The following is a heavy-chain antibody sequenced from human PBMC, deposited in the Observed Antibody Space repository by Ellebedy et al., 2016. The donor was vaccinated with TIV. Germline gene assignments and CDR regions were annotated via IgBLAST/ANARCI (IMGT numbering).Heavy chain of an antibody. CDR2: INWNGGST. J-gene: IGHJ4*02. V-gene: IGHV3-20*03. Sequence: GGSLRLSXAASGFTFDDYGMSWVRQPPGKGLEWVSGINWNGGSTGYADSVKGRFTISRDNSKNTLYLQMSSLRAEDTAVYYCAKPLSSGSYPFDYWGQGALVTVSS. CDR1: GFTFDDYG. D-gene: IGHD3-10*01. CDR3: AKPLSSGSYPFDY.